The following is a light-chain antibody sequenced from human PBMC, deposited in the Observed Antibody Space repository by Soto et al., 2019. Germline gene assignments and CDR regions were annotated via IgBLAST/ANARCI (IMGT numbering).Light chain of an antibody. CDR3: HQYGSSPQT. V-gene: IGKV3-20*01. Sequence: EFVLTQSPGTLSLSPGERATLSCRASQSVSSNYLAWYQQKPGQAPRLLIYGASTRATGIADRFSGSGSGTDFTLSISRLEPEDFAVYYCHQYGSSPQTFGQGNKVEIK. CDR1: QSVSSNY. J-gene: IGKJ1*01. CDR2: GAS.